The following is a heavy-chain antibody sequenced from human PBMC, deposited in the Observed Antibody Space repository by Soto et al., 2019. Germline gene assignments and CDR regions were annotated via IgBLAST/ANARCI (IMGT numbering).Heavy chain of an antibody. J-gene: IGHJ6*02. CDR1: GFTFSSYS. CDR3: ARKESSNIYGMDV. Sequence: EVQLVESGGGLVKPGGSLRLSCAASGFTFSSYSMNWVRQAPGKGLEWVSSISSSSFSINYADSVKGRFSISRDNAQNSLPLQMNNLRAEDTAVYYCARKESSNIYGMDVWGQGTTVTVSS. V-gene: IGHV3-21*01. CDR2: ISSSSFSI. D-gene: IGHD6-6*01.